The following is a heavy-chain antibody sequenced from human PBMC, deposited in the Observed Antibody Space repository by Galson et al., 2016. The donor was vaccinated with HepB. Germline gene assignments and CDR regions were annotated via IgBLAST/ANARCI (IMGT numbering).Heavy chain of an antibody. V-gene: IGHV3-21*01. J-gene: IGHJ4*02. Sequence: SLRLSCAASGFTFSSYTMNWVRQAPGKGLEWVSSISSRSYMYYADSEKGRFTISRDNAKNSLYLQMNSLRAEDTAVYYCATGVGYCVSTNCYADYWGQGTLVTVSS. CDR3: ATGVGYCVSTNCYADY. CDR2: ISSRSYM. CDR1: GFTFSSYT. D-gene: IGHD2-2*01.